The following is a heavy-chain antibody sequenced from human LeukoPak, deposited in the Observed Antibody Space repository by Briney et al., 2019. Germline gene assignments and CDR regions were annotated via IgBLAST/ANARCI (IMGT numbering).Heavy chain of an antibody. CDR3: AKGYSTNWYLLDY. CDR1: GFTFSSYV. D-gene: IGHD6-13*01. Sequence: GGSLRLSCAASGFTFSSYVMTWVRQAPGKGLEWVSGISGSGGSTYYADSVKGRFTISRDNSKNTLYLQMNSLSVEDTALYYCAKGYSTNWYLLDYWGQGSLVTVSS. V-gene: IGHV3-23*01. J-gene: IGHJ4*02. CDR2: ISGSGGST.